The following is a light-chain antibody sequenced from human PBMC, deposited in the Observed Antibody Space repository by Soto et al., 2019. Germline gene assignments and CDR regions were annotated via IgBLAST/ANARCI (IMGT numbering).Light chain of an antibody. V-gene: IGKV3-15*01. CDR1: QTVLTN. CDR3: QQYNNWPIT. Sequence: ESVLTQSPGTLSLSPGERATLSCRASQTVLTNLAWYRQKPGQAPRLLIYGASTRATGVPVRFSGSGSGTEFTLTISSLQSEDFAVYYCQQYNNWPITFGQGTRLEIK. J-gene: IGKJ5*01. CDR2: GAS.